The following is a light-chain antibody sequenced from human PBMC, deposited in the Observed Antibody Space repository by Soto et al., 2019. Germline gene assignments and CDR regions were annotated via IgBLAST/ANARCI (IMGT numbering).Light chain of an antibody. CDR1: QSVSSY. V-gene: IGKV3-11*01. Sequence: EIVLTQSPATLSLSPGERATLSCRASQSVSSYLAWYQQKPGQAPRLLIYDASNRATGIPARFSGSGSGTEFTLNITRLEPEDFAVYYCQQRSNWPSTFGGGTKVEIK. J-gene: IGKJ4*01. CDR3: QQRSNWPST. CDR2: DAS.